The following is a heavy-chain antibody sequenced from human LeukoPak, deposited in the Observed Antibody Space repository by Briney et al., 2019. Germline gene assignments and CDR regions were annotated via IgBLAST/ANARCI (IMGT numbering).Heavy chain of an antibody. D-gene: IGHD3-22*01. V-gene: IGHV3-23*01. CDR1: GITLSNYG. CDR3: AKRGVVIRVILVGFHKEAYYFDS. J-gene: IGHJ4*02. Sequence: GGSLRLSCAVSGITLSNYGMPWVRQAPGKGLEWVAGLSSSGGNKYYADSVKGRFTISRDKAKNTLYLKMNSLRAEDKAVYFCAKRGVVIRVILVGFHKEAYYFDSWGQGVLVTVSS. CDR2: LSSSGGNK.